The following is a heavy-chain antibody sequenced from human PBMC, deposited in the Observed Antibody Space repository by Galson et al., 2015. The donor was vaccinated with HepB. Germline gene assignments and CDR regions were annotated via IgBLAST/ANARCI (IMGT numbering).Heavy chain of an antibody. CDR2: FSGTGGYT. CDR1: GFTFSNYA. J-gene: IGHJ6*02. V-gene: IGHV3-23*01. Sequence: SLRLSCAASGFTFSNYAMSWVRQAPGKGLEWVSAFSGTGGYTYYADSVKGRFTISRDNSKNALYLQMSSLRADDTAVYYCAKGTGYYYYYGMDVWGQGITVTVSS. D-gene: IGHD3/OR15-3a*01. CDR3: AKGTGYYYYYGMDV.